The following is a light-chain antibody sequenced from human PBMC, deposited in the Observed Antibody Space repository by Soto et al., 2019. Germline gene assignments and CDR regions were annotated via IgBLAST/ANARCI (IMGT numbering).Light chain of an antibody. V-gene: IGLV1-51*02. CDR2: ENN. CDR1: SSKICNNY. J-gene: IGLJ1*01. CDR3: GAWDSSLSAYV. Sequence: QSVLTQPPSVSAAPGQKVTISCSGSSSKICNNYVSWYQQLPGTAPKLLIYENNKRPSGIPDRFSGSKSGTSATLGITGLQTGDEADYYCGAWDSSLSAYVFGTGTKVTVL.